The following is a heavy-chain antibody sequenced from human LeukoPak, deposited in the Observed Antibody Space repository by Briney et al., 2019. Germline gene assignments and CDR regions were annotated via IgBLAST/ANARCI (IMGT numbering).Heavy chain of an antibody. CDR1: GGSISSYY. J-gene: IGHJ6*03. V-gene: IGHV4-59*08. CDR3: ARHGKGSSNYYSMDV. CDR2: IYYSGST. D-gene: IGHD6-6*01. Sequence: PSETLSLTCTVPGGSISSYYWSWIRQPPGKGLGWIGDIYYSGSTNYNPSLKSRVTISVDTSKNQFSLKPSSVTAADTAVYYCARHGKGSSNYYSMDVWGKGTTVTVSS.